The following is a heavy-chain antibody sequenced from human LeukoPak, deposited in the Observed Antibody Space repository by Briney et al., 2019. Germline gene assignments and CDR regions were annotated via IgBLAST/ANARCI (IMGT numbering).Heavy chain of an antibody. Sequence: GGSLRLSCAASGSTFSSYVMHWVRQAPGKGLEWVAVISYDGSNKYYADSVKGRFTISRDNSKNTLYLQMNSLRPEDTSVYYCAKTGSGWYFDYWGQGTLVTVSS. CDR3: AKTGSGWYFDY. J-gene: IGHJ4*02. CDR1: GSTFSSYV. D-gene: IGHD6-19*01. V-gene: IGHV3-30*18. CDR2: ISYDGSNK.